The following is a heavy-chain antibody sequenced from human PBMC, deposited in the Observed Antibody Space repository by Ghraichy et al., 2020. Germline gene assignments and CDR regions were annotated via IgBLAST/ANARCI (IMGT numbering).Heavy chain of an antibody. Sequence: GGPLRLSCAASGFTFSSYAMSWVRQTPGKGLEWVSAISGSGGSTYYADSVKGRFTISRDNSKNTLYLQMNSLRAEDTAVYYCAKAGIGSGWYYHFDYWGQGTLVTVSS. CDR1: GFTFSSYA. V-gene: IGHV3-23*01. J-gene: IGHJ4*02. CDR2: ISGSGGST. CDR3: AKAGIGSGWYYHFDY. D-gene: IGHD6-19*01.